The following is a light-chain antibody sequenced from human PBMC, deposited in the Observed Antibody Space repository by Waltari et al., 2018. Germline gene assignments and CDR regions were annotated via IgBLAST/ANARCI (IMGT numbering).Light chain of an antibody. CDR2: AAS. J-gene: IGKJ1*01. CDR1: QTISTY. V-gene: IGKV1-39*01. Sequence: DIQMTQSPSSLSAPVGDRVTIPCRASQTISTYLNWYQQKPGKAPKLLIYAASTLQSGVPSTFSGSGSGTDFTLTISSLRPEDFATYYCQQSYSTPRTFGQGTKVEIK. CDR3: QQSYSTPRT.